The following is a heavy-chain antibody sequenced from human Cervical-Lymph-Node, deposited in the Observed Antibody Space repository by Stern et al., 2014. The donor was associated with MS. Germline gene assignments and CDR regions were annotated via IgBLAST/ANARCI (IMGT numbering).Heavy chain of an antibody. CDR1: GGSVSSTNW. CDR3: ARERQQYCNSEGCSYWYFDL. Sequence: QVQLQESGPGLVKPSGTLSLTCAVSGGSVSSTNWWSWVRQSPGKGLEWIGNIYHSGASNYRRSLMSRVSISLDSSKTHLSLPLTSVTAADTAVYYCARERQQYCNSEGCSYWYFDLWGRGTLVTVSS. V-gene: IGHV4-4*02. CDR2: IYHSGAS. J-gene: IGHJ2*01. D-gene: IGHD2/OR15-2a*01.